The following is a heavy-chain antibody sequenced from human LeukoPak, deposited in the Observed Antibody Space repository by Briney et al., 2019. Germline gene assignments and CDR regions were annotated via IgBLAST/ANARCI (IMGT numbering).Heavy chain of an antibody. D-gene: IGHD2-2*01. CDR3: ARGLGYCSSTSCYWAVYFDY. CDR1: GGSFSGYY. V-gene: IGHV4-34*01. CDR2: INHSGST. Sequence: SETLSLTCAVYGGSFSGYYWSWIRQPPGKGLEWIGEINHSGSTNHNPSLKSRVTISVDTSKNQFSLKLSSVTAADTAVYYCARGLGYCSSTSCYWAVYFDYWGQGTLVTVSS. J-gene: IGHJ4*02.